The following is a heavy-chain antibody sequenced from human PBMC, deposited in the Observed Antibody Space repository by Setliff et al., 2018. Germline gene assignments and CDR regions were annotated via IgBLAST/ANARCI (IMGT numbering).Heavy chain of an antibody. J-gene: IGHJ4*02. CDR2: IYYSGST. Sequence: PSETLSLTCTVSGGSISSSSYYWGWIRQPPGKGLEWIGSIYYSGSTYYNPSLKSRVTISVDTSKNQFSLKLSSVTAADTAVYYCASLPYYDSSGYSLSYYWGQGTQVTVSS. V-gene: IGHV4-39*01. D-gene: IGHD3-22*01. CDR3: ASLPYYDSSGYSLSYY. CDR1: GGSISSSSYY.